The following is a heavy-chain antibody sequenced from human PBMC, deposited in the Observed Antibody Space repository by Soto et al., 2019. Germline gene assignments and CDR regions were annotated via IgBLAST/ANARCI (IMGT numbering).Heavy chain of an antibody. J-gene: IGHJ4*02. CDR1: GNTFSNYY. CDR2: INPSGGHT. CDR3: ARGGHVVVVTAAFDY. Sequence: QVQLVQSGGEVKKPGASVKVSCKASGNTFSNYYIHWVRQAPGQGLEWMGTINPSGGHTTYAQKFLGRVTMTRDTSTSTLYMELTSLRSEDTAVYFCARGGHVVVVTAAFDYWGQGTLVTVSS. V-gene: IGHV1-46*03. D-gene: IGHD2-21*02.